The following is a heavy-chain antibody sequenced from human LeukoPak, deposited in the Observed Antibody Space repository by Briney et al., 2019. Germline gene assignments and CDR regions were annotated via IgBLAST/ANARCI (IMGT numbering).Heavy chain of an antibody. CDR3: ARSLYYDFWNGYRRAQYYFDY. D-gene: IGHD3-3*01. CDR2: XEX. J-gene: IGHJ4*02. Sequence: XEXYYVDSVKARFTISRDNAKNSLYLQMHSLRAEDTAMYYCARSLYYDFWNGYRRAQYYFDYWGQGTLVTVSS. V-gene: IGHV3-7*01.